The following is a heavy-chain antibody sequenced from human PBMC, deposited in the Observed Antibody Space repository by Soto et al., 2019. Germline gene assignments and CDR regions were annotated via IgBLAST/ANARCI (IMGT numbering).Heavy chain of an antibody. Sequence: QVQLVQSGAEEKKPGASVKVSCKASGYTFTGYAMHWVRQAPGQRLEWMGWINAGNGNTKYSQKFQGRVTITRDTSASTDYTEPSSLRSEDTAVYSCARAVAVAADFGYWGQGTLVTVSS. D-gene: IGHD6-19*01. J-gene: IGHJ4*02. V-gene: IGHV1-3*05. CDR1: GYTFTGYA. CDR2: INAGNGNT. CDR3: ARAVAVAADFGY.